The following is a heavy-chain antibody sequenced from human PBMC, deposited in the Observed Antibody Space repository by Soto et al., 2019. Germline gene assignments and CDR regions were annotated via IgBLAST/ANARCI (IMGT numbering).Heavy chain of an antibody. CDR1: GGSISSSSYY. V-gene: IGHV4-39*01. J-gene: IGHJ4*02. CDR3: ARRSHSGSYSFDY. Sequence: QLQLQESGPGLVKPSETLSLTCTVSGGSISSSSYYWGWIRQPPGKGLEWIGSIYYSGSTYYNPSLKSRVTISVDTSKNQFSLKLSSVTAADTAVYYCARRSHSGSYSFDYWGQGTLVTVSS. CDR2: IYYSGST. D-gene: IGHD1-26*01.